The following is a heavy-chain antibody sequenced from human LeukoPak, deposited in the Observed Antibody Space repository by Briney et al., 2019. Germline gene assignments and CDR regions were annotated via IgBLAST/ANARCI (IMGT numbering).Heavy chain of an antibody. V-gene: IGHV4-39*01. CDR3: ASSLGRAMFDP. CDR2: IYYSGST. J-gene: IGHJ5*02. Sequence: PSETLSLTCTVSGGSISSSSYYWGWIRQPPGKGLEWIGSIYYSGSTYYNPSLKSRVTISVDTSKNQFSLKLSSVTAADTAVYYCASSLGRAMFDPWGQGTLVTGSS. CDR1: GGSISSSSYY.